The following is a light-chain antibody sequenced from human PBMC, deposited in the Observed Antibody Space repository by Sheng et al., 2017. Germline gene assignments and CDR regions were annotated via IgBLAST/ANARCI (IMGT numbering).Light chain of an antibody. CDR2: DAS. CDR1: QSVSSY. J-gene: IGKJ4*01. V-gene: IGKV3-11*01. Sequence: EIVLTQSPGTLSLSPGERATLSCRASQSVSSYLAWYQHKPGQAPRLLIYDASNRATGIPARFSGSGSGTDFTLTISSLEPEDLAVYYCQERSLTFGGGTKVEIK. CDR3: QERSLT.